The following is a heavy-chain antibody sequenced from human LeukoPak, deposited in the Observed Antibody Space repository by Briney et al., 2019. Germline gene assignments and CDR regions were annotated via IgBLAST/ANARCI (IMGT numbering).Heavy chain of an antibody. D-gene: IGHD6-19*01. CDR3: ARDKTAGGEQWLVHFDY. CDR1: GSDFSSHN. CDR2: ISRNSRTT. V-gene: IGHV3-48*04. J-gene: IGHJ4*02. Sequence: GGSLRLSCAVSGSDFSSHNFHWVRQAPGKGLEWVSFISRNSRTTYYADSVKGRFTISRDDAKNLVYLQMNSLGAEDTAVYYCARDKTAGGEQWLVHFDYWGQGTLVTVSS.